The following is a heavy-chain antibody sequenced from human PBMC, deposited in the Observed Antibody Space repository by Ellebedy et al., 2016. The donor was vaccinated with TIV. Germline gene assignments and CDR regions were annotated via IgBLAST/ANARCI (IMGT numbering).Heavy chain of an antibody. CDR2: ISSDGDRT. J-gene: IGHJ4*02. CDR3: ARGAIGCGGGSCYSDY. Sequence: GESLKISCVTSGFTFGSYSLHWVRRAPGKRLEYVSAISSDGDRTYYANSVKDRFTISRDNSKNTLYLQMGSLRTEDMDVYYCARGAIGCGGGSCYSDYWGQGTLVTVSS. D-gene: IGHD2-15*01. V-gene: IGHV3-64*01. CDR1: GFTFGSYS.